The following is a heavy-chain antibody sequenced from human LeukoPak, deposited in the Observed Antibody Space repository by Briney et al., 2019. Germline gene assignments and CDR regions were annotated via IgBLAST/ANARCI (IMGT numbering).Heavy chain of an antibody. CDR1: GFTFSSSA. CDR2: ISSSGSTI. CDR3: ARDLRGDGYNSFDY. D-gene: IGHD5-24*01. V-gene: IGHV3-48*03. Sequence: GGSLRLSCAASGFTFSSSAMSWVRQAPGKGLEWVSYISSSGSTIYYADSVKGRFTISRDNAKNSLYLQMNSLRPEDTAVYYCARDLRGDGYNSFDYWGQGTLVTVSS. J-gene: IGHJ4*02.